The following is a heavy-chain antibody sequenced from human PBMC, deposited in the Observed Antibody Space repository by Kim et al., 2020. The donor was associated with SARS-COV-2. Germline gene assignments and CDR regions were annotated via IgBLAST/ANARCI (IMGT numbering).Heavy chain of an antibody. CDR1: GFTFSSYW. Sequence: GGSLRLSCAASGFTFSSYWMSWVRQAPGKGLEWVANIKQDGSEKYYVDSVKGRFTISRDNAKNSLYLQMNSLRAEDTAVYYCARDRGYCSSTSCYFYYYYGMDVWGQGTTVTVSS. J-gene: IGHJ6*02. CDR3: ARDRGYCSSTSCYFYYYYGMDV. V-gene: IGHV3-7*01. D-gene: IGHD2-2*01. CDR2: IKQDGSEK.